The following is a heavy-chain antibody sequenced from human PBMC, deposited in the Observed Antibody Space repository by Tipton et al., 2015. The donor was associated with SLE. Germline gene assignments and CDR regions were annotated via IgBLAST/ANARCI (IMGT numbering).Heavy chain of an antibody. V-gene: IGHV4-34*01. Sequence: LRLSCAVYGGSFSGYYWSWIRQPPGKGLEWIGEINHSGSTNYNPSLKSRVTISVDTSKNQFSLKLSSVTAADTAVYYCARDRDYYDSSGLFDPWGQGTLVTVSS. CDR1: GGSFSGYY. D-gene: IGHD3-22*01. CDR3: ARDRDYYDSSGLFDP. J-gene: IGHJ5*02. CDR2: INHSGST.